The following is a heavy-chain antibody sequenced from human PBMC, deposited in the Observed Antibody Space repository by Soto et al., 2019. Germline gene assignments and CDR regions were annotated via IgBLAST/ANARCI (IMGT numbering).Heavy chain of an antibody. CDR2: IIPIFGTA. J-gene: IGHJ4*02. V-gene: IGHV1-69*01. Sequence: QVQLVQSGAEVKKPGSSVKVSCKASGGTFSSYAISWVRQAPGQGLEWMGGIIPIFGTANYAQKFQGRVTITADEATSTAYMELSSLRSEDTAVYYCARGRWPIVGAPYYFDYWGQGTLVTVSS. CDR1: GGTFSSYA. CDR3: ARGRWPIVGAPYYFDY. D-gene: IGHD1-26*01.